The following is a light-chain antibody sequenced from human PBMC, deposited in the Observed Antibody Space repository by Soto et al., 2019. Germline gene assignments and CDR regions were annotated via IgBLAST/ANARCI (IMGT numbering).Light chain of an antibody. V-gene: IGLV2-11*01. CDR2: DVT. Sequence: QCALTQPRSVSGSPGQSVTISCTGTGSDVGGYNYVSWYQQHPGKAPKLMIYDVTKRPSGVPDRFSGSKSGSTASLTISGLQAEDEADYYCCSYAGSNTLLFGGGTKLTVL. J-gene: IGLJ2*01. CDR3: CSYAGSNTLL. CDR1: GSDVGGYNY.